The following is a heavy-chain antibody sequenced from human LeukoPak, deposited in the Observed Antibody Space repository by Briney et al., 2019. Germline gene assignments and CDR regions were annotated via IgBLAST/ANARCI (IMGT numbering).Heavy chain of an antibody. CDR1: GSTVTTKT. Sequence: GGSLRLSCAASGSTVTTKTMAWVRQAPGRGLEWVSVFYSPGSTYYADSVHGRFTISRDTSLNTLFLQMNSLRVEDTAVYYCASARESCIGSTCYEYFHHWGQGTPLRVSS. CDR2: FYSPGST. CDR3: ASARESCIGSTCYEYFHH. J-gene: IGHJ1*01. V-gene: IGHV3-53*01. D-gene: IGHD3-22*01.